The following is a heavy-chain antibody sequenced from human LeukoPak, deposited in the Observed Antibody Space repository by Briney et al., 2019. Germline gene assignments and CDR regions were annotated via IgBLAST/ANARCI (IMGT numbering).Heavy chain of an antibody. Sequence: SSETLSLTCGVYGGSFSGYYWSWIRQPPGKGLEWIGEINHSGSTNYNPSLKSRVTISVDTSKNQFSLKLSSVTAADTAVYYCARKAPGTLDLWGRGTLVTVSS. CDR1: GGSFSGYY. CDR2: INHSGST. J-gene: IGHJ2*01. V-gene: IGHV4-34*01. CDR3: ARKAPGTLDL.